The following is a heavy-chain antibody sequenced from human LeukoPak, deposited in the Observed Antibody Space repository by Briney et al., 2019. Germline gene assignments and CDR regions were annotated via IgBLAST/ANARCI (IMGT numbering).Heavy chain of an antibody. Sequence: PGGSLRLSCAASGFTFSSYAMHWVRQAPGKGLEYVSALSSNGGSTYYANSVKGRFTISRDNSKNTLYLQMGSLRAEDMAVYYCARAPNNIVLMVYLDYWGQGTLVTVSS. J-gene: IGHJ4*02. V-gene: IGHV3-64*01. CDR2: LSSNGGST. CDR1: GFTFSSYA. D-gene: IGHD2-8*01. CDR3: ARAPNNIVLMVYLDY.